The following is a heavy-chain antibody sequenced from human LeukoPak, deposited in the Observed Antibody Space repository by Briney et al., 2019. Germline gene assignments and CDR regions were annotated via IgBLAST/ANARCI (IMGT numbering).Heavy chain of an antibody. CDR3: ARVRGAARRGNWFDP. CDR2: IYYSGST. Sequence: SETLSLPCTASGGFLNIYYWSWIRQPPGKALEGIGYIYYSGSTNYSPSLKSRVTISVDTSKNQFSLKLSSVTAADTAVYYCARVRGAARRGNWFDPWGQGTLVTVSS. V-gene: IGHV4-59*01. CDR1: GGFLNIYY. D-gene: IGHD6-6*01. J-gene: IGHJ5*02.